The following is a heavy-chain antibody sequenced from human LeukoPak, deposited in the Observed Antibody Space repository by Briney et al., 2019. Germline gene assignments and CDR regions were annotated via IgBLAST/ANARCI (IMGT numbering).Heavy chain of an antibody. CDR1: GGSFSSYY. D-gene: IGHD6-13*01. V-gene: IGHV4-59*01. J-gene: IGHJ2*01. Sequence: SETLSLTCTVSGGSFSSYYWSWIRQPPGKGLEWIGYIYYSGSTNYNPSLKSRVTISVDTSKNQFSLKLSSVTAADTAVYYCARRSGIAAAGDWYFDLWGRGTLVTVSS. CDR2: IYYSGST. CDR3: ARRSGIAAAGDWYFDL.